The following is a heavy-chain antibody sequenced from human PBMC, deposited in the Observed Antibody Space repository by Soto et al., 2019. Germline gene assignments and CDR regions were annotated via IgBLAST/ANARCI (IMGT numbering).Heavy chain of an antibody. D-gene: IGHD2-15*01. V-gene: IGHV1-18*01. J-gene: IGHJ5*02. CDR2: ISAYNGNT. CDR3: ARDPPGYCSGGSCYGVDP. Sequence: ASVKVSCKASGYTFTSYGISWVRQAPGQGLEWMGWISAYNGNTNYAQKLQGRVTMTTDTSTSTAYMELRSLRSDDTAVYYCARDPPGYCSGGSCYGVDPWGQGTLVTVSS. CDR1: GYTFTSYG.